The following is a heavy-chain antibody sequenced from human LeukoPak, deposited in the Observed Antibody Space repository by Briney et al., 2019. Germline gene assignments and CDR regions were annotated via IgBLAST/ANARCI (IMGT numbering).Heavy chain of an antibody. J-gene: IGHJ4*02. D-gene: IGHD6-19*01. V-gene: IGHV1-24*01. Sequence: RASVKASCKVSGYTLTELSMHWVRQAPGKGLEWMGGFDPEDGETIYAQKFQGRVTMTEDTSTDTAYMELSSLRSEDTAVYYCATGTTIAVAGDYWGQGTLVTVSS. CDR3: ATGTTIAVAGDY. CDR2: FDPEDGET. CDR1: GYTLTELS.